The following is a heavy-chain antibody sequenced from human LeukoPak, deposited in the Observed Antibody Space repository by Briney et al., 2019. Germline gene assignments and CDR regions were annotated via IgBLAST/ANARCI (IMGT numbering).Heavy chain of an antibody. CDR1: GGSFSGYY. CDR3: ARGGGGIVVVPAATTFDY. J-gene: IGHJ4*02. V-gene: IGHV4-34*01. Sequence: PSETLSLTCAVYGGSFSGYYWSWIRQPPGKGLEWIGEINHSGSTNYNPSLKSRVTISVDTSKNQFSLKLSSVTAADTVVYYCARGGGGIVVVPAATTFDYWGQGTLVTVSS. CDR2: INHSGST. D-gene: IGHD2-2*01.